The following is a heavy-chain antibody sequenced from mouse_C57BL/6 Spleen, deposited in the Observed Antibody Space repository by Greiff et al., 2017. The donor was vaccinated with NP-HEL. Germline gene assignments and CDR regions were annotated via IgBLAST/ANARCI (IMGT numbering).Heavy chain of an antibody. D-gene: IGHD3-2*02. V-gene: IGHV1-85*01. Sequence: QVQLKQSGPELVKPGASVKLSCKASGYTFTSYDINWVKQRPGQGLEWIGWIYPRDGSTKYNEKFKGKATLTVDTSSSTAYMELHSLTSEDSAVYFCARGSGYGENYAMDYWGQGTSVTVSS. CDR3: ARGSGYGENYAMDY. J-gene: IGHJ4*01. CDR2: IYPRDGST. CDR1: GYTFTSYD.